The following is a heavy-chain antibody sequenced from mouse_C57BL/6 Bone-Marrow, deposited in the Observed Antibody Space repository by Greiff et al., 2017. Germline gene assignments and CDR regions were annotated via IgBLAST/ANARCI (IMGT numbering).Heavy chain of an antibody. CDR1: GYAFSSYW. D-gene: IGHD1-1*01. V-gene: IGHV1-80*01. Sequence: VKLMESGAELVKPGASVKISCKASGYAFSSYWMNWVKQRPGKGLEWIGQIYPGDGDTNYNGKFKGKATLTADKSSSTAYMQLSSLTSEDSAVYFCASEGYYGSCWYFDVWGTGTTVTVSS. CDR2: IYPGDGDT. CDR3: ASEGYYGSCWYFDV. J-gene: IGHJ1*03.